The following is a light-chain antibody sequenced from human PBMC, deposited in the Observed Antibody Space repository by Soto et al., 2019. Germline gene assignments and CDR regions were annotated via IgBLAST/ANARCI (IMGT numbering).Light chain of an antibody. CDR2: DAS. Sequence: EIELSQSPATLSLSPGDTATLSCRASQSISSYLAWYQQKPGQAPRLLISDASTRAADVPARFSGGGSGTEFTLTISSLQSEDFAEYHCQQYNNWPQTFGQGTKVDIK. J-gene: IGKJ1*01. V-gene: IGKV3-15*01. CDR3: QQYNNWPQT. CDR1: QSISSY.